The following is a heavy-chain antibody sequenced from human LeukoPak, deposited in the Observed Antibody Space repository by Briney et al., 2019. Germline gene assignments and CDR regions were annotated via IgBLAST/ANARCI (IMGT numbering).Heavy chain of an antibody. D-gene: IGHD6-19*01. V-gene: IGHV3-23*01. Sequence: GGSLRLSCTASGFTFSTYAMTWVRQAPGKGLEWVSVISHGGDSAWYADSVKGRFTISRDNFKSTLFLQMNSLRADDTAIYYCAKGRSGWYEGLDYWGQGILVTVSS. CDR1: GFTFSTYA. CDR3: AKGRSGWYEGLDY. CDR2: ISHGGDSA. J-gene: IGHJ4*02.